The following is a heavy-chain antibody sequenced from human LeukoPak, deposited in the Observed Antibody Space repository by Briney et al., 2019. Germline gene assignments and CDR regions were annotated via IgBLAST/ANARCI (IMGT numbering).Heavy chain of an antibody. Sequence: SETLSLTCTVSGGSISSGGYYWSWIRQHPGKGLEWIGYIYYSGSTYYNPSLKSRVTISVDTSKNQFSLKLSSVTAADTAVYYCARGYTAMATDWGQRTLVTVSS. V-gene: IGHV4-31*03. J-gene: IGHJ4*02. CDR2: IYYSGST. CDR3: ARGYTAMATD. CDR1: GGSISSGGYY. D-gene: IGHD5-18*01.